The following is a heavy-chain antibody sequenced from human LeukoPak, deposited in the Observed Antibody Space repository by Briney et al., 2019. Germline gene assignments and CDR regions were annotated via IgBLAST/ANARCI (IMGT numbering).Heavy chain of an antibody. CDR3: ARREAGYSSGWYDY. D-gene: IGHD6-19*01. CDR2: IYYSGST. CDR1: GGSITSYY. J-gene: IGHJ4*02. V-gene: IGHV4-59*08. Sequence: PSETLSLTCTVSGGSITSYYWSWIRQPPGKGLEWIGYIYYSGSTNYNPSLKSRVTISVDTSKSQFSLKLSSVTAADTAVYYCARREAGYSSGWYDYWGQGTLVTVSS.